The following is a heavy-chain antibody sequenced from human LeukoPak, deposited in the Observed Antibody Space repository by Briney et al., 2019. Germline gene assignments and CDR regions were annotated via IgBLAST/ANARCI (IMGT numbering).Heavy chain of an antibody. J-gene: IGHJ1*01. D-gene: IGHD3-22*01. CDR3: SRPPGYYDSSENFQH. CDR2: ISSSSYI. V-gene: IGHV3-21*01. Sequence: GGSLRLSCAASGFTFSSYSMNWVRQAPGKGLEWVSSISSSSYIYYADSVKGRITISRDNAKNSLYLQMNSLRAEDTAVYYCSRPPGYYDSSENFQHWGQGTLVTVSS. CDR1: GFTFSSYS.